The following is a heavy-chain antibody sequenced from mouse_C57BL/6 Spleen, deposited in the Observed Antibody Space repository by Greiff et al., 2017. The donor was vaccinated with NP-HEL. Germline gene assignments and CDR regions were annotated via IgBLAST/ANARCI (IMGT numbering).Heavy chain of an antibody. CDR2: IYPADSET. Sequence: QVQLQQPGAELVRPGSSVKLSCQASGYTFTSYWMDWVKQRPGQGLEWIGTIYPADSETHYNQKFKDKATLTVDKSSSTAYMQLSSLTSEDSAVYYCARGVGAYDYWGQGTTLTVSS. CDR3: ARGVGAYDY. J-gene: IGHJ2*01. V-gene: IGHV1-61*01. CDR1: GYTFTSYW. D-gene: IGHD1-1*02.